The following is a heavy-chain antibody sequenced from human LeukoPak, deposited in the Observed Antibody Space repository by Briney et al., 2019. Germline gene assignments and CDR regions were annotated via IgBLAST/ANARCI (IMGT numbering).Heavy chain of an antibody. D-gene: IGHD3-10*01. Sequence: PGGSLRLSCAASGFTFSSYAMSWVRQAPGKGLEWVSAISGSGGSTYYADSVKGRFTISRDNSKNTLYLQMNSLRAEDTAVYYCAKAADVLLWFGEPGGYYFDYWSQRTLVTVPS. CDR3: AKAADVLLWFGEPGGYYFDY. CDR2: ISGSGGST. V-gene: IGHV3-23*01. CDR1: GFTFSSYA. J-gene: IGHJ4*02.